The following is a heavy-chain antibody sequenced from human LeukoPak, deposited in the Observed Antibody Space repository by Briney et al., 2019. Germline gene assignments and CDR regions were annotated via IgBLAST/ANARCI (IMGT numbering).Heavy chain of an antibody. Sequence: GGSLRLSCAASGFTFSTYSMSWVRQAPGEGLEWVSSISSSSSYIHYADSVKGRFTISRDNAQNSLYLQMNNLRVEDTAVYYCLGAFDFWGQGTMVTVSS. CDR3: LGAFDF. CDR2: ISSSSSYI. CDR1: GFTFSTYS. J-gene: IGHJ3*01. V-gene: IGHV3-21*01.